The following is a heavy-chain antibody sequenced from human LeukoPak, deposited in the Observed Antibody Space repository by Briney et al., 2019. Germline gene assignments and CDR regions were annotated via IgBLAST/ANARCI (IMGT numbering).Heavy chain of an antibody. J-gene: IGHJ4*02. CDR2: ISGSGGST. Sequence: GGSLRLSCAASGFTFSSYAMSWVRQAPGKGLEWVSAISGSGGSTYYADSVKGRFTISRDNSKNTLYLQMNSLRVEDTAVYYCAIYYYGSGSYYSGSFDYWGQGTLVTVSS. CDR3: AIYYYGSGSYYSGSFDY. V-gene: IGHV3-23*01. CDR1: GFTFSSYA. D-gene: IGHD3-10*01.